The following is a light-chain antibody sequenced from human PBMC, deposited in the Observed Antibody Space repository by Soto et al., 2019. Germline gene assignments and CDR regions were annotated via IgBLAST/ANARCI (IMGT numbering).Light chain of an antibody. Sequence: QSVLTQPASVSWSPGHSITIACTGTSSDVGGYNYVSWYQQHPGKAPKLMIYEVSNRPSGVSNRFSGSKSGNTASLTISGLQAEEEADHYCSSYTSSTLYVFGTGTKVTVL. J-gene: IGLJ1*01. CDR3: SSYTSSTLYV. CDR1: SSDVGGYNY. CDR2: EVS. V-gene: IGLV2-14*01.